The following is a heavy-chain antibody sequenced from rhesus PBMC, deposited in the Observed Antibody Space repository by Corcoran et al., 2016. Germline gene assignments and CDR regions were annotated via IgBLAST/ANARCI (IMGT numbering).Heavy chain of an antibody. D-gene: IGHD6-31*01. CDR2: ISGSSGST. CDR1: GYSISSGYC. CDR3: VRDRSNGWYEAFAF. Sequence: QVQLQESGPGLVKPSETLSLTCAVSGYSISSGYCWGWIPQPPGKGLEYIGYISGSSGSTYYNPSLKSRVTISKDTSKNQFSLKLSSVTAADTADYYCVRDRSNGWYEAFAFWGQGLRVTVSS. J-gene: IGHJ3*01. V-gene: IGHV4-99*02.